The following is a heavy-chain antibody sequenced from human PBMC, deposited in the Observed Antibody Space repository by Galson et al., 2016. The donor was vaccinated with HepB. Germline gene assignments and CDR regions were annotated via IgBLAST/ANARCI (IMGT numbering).Heavy chain of an antibody. V-gene: IGHV3-33*01. CDR3: ARVFRLRVGAIGMDV. D-gene: IGHD1-26*01. CDR2: IYYDGSTE. CDR1: GFTFSAYG. Sequence: SLRLSCAASGFTFSAYGMHWVRQAPGKGLEWVAVIYYDGSTEYYADSVKGRFTISRDNSKNTLYLQMNSLRAEDTAVYYCARVFRLRVGAIGMDVWGQGTTVTVSS. J-gene: IGHJ6*02.